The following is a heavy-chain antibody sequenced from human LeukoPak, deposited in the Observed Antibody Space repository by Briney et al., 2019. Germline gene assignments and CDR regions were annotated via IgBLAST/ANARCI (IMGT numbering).Heavy chain of an antibody. J-gene: IGHJ4*02. CDR3: ARGAPYDSSGYQTPVDY. CDR2: ISYDGSNK. V-gene: IGHV3-30*01. D-gene: IGHD3-22*01. Sequence: GGSLRLSCAASGFTFSSYAMHWVRQAPGKGLEWVAVISYDGSNKYYADSVKGRFTNSRDNSKNTLYLQMNSLRAEDTAVYYCARGAPYDSSGYQTPVDYWGQGTLVTVSS. CDR1: GFTFSSYA.